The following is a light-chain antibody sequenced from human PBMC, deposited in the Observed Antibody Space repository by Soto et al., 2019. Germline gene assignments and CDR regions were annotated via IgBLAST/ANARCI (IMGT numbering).Light chain of an antibody. CDR1: QDISDV. Sequence: DIHRTQSPSALSASVLDRVTITFQASQDISDVLNWYQQQPGKAPKVLIYDASKLQTGVPSRFSGRGSGKDFTFTISSLQPDDSGTYYCQQFYDLPITFGQGTRLEIK. CDR2: DAS. J-gene: IGKJ5*01. CDR3: QQFYDLPIT. V-gene: IGKV1-33*01.